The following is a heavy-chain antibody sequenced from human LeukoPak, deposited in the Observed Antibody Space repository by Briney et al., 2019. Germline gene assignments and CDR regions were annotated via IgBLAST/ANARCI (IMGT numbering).Heavy chain of an antibody. CDR1: GFTFSTYT. V-gene: IGHV3-21*01. CDR2: ISSTSNYI. Sequence: PGGSLRLSCAASGFTFSTYTMDWVRQAPGNGLEWVSSISSTSNYIYYADSVKGRFTISRDNAKMSLYLQMNSLRVEDTALYYCARVIGGRYYWNPFDIWGQGTMVTVSS. J-gene: IGHJ3*02. CDR3: ARVIGGRYYWNPFDI. D-gene: IGHD1-26*01.